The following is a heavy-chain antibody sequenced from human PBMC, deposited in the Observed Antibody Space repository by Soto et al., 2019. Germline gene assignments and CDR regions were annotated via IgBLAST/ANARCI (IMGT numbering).Heavy chain of an antibody. V-gene: IGHV1-3*01. D-gene: IGHD7-27*01. CDR3: ARDRNWEGSFDY. Sequence: ASVKVSCKASGYTFTSYAMHWVRQAPGQRLEWMGWINAGNGNTKYSQKFQGRVTITRDTSASTAYMELSSLRSEDTAVYYCARDRNWEGSFDYWGQGTLVTVSS. J-gene: IGHJ4*02. CDR1: GYTFTSYA. CDR2: INAGNGNT.